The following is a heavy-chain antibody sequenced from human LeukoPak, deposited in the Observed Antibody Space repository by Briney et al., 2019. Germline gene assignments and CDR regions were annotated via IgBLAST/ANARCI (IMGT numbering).Heavy chain of an antibody. CDR3: ARVGPAGILPFLESFDY. Sequence: VASVKVSCKASGYTFTSYDINWVRQATGQGLEWMGWMNPNSGNTGYAQKFQGRVTMTRNTSISTAYVELSRLRSDDTAVYYCARVGPAGILPFLESFDYWGQGTLVTVSP. CDR2: MNPNSGNT. J-gene: IGHJ4*02. D-gene: IGHD3-3*01. V-gene: IGHV1-8*01. CDR1: GYTFTSYD.